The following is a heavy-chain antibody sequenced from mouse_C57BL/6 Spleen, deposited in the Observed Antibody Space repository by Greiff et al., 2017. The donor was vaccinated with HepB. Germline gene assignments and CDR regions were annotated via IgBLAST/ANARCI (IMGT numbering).Heavy chain of an antibody. CDR3: ARNPITTVNYYAMDY. V-gene: IGHV2-2*01. CDR2: IWSGGST. CDR1: GFSLTSYG. Sequence: QVQLKESGPGLVQPSQSLSITCTVSGFSLTSYGVHWVRQSPGKGLEWLGVIWSGGSTDYNAAFISRLSISKDNSKSQVFFKMNSLQADDTAIYYCARNPITTVNYYAMDYWGQGTSVTVSS. D-gene: IGHD1-1*01. J-gene: IGHJ4*01.